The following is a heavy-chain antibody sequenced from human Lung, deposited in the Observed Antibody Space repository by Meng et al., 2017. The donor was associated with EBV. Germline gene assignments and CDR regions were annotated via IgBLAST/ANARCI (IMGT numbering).Heavy chain of an antibody. V-gene: IGHV4-31*11. Sequence: QWHLPGSGPGLVKPSGTLPLTCAVSGSSISSGGYYWSWIRQHPGKGLEWIGYIHDSGSTYYNPSLKSRVTISADTSKNQFSLKLSSVTAADTAVYYCARASYGSGSPLGESWFDPWGQGTLVTVSS. D-gene: IGHD3-10*01. CDR1: GSSISSGGYY. CDR2: IHDSGST. J-gene: IGHJ5*02. CDR3: ARASYGSGSPLGESWFDP.